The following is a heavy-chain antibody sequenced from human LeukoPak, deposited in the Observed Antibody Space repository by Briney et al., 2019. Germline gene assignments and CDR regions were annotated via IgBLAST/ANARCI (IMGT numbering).Heavy chain of an antibody. J-gene: IGHJ4*02. CDR3: ARDSYYGSGSYHRYTFDY. V-gene: IGHV3-53*01. CDR2: IYSGGGT. CDR1: GFSVSKNY. Sequence: GGSLRLSCAASGFSVSKNYMSWIRQPPGKGLEWVSVIYSGGGTYYGDSVKGRFTISRDNSKNTLYLQMNSLRAEDTAVYYCARDSYYGSGSYHRYTFDYWGQGTLVTVSS. D-gene: IGHD3-10*01.